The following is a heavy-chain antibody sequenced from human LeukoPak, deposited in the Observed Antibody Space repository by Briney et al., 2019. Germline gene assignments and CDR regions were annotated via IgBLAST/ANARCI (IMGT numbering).Heavy chain of an antibody. Sequence: SETLSLTCSVSGYSISSGYYWGWIRQPPGKGLEWIGSIYHSGKTYYNPSLKSRVTILVDTSKNHFSLKLSSVTAADTAVYYCAREGVLAYYGSGSYFPAGIWSRGLQHWGQGTLVTVSS. V-gene: IGHV4-38-2*02. D-gene: IGHD3-10*01. CDR2: IYHSGKT. J-gene: IGHJ1*01. CDR3: AREGVLAYYGSGSYFPAGIWSRGLQH. CDR1: GYSISSGYY.